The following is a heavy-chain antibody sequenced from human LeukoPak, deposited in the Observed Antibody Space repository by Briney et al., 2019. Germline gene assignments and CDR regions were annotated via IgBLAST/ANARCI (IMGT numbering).Heavy chain of an antibody. CDR3: ARDSMGVTLFDY. Sequence: GGSLRLSCAASEFTFSVYWMHWVRQAPGKGLVWVSRINSDGSITSYADSVKGRFTISRDNAKNTLYLQMNSLRAEDTAVYYCARDSMGVTLFDYWGQGTLVTVSS. CDR2: INSDGSIT. J-gene: IGHJ4*02. D-gene: IGHD2-21*02. CDR1: EFTFSVYW. V-gene: IGHV3-74*01.